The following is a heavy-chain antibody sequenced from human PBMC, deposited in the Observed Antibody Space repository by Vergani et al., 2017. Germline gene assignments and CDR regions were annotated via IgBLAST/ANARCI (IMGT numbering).Heavy chain of an antibody. CDR3: ARNTAWGISFDY. CDR2: MYYSGST. V-gene: IGHV4-59*01. J-gene: IGHJ4*02. D-gene: IGHD5-18*01. Sequence: QVQLQESGPGLVKPSETLSLTCTVSGGSISSYYWSWIRQPPGKGLEWIGYMYYSGSTNYNPSLKSRVTISVDTSKNQFSLKLSSVTAADTAVYYCARNTAWGISFDYWGQGTLVTVSS. CDR1: GGSISSYY.